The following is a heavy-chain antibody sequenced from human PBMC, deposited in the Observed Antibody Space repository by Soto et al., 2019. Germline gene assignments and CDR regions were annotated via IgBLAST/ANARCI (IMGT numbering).Heavy chain of an antibody. CDR2: ISSSSSYI. J-gene: IGHJ4*02. CDR3: ARETLEYSSSSAFDY. CDR1: GFTFSSYS. V-gene: IGHV3-21*01. D-gene: IGHD6-6*01. Sequence: EVQLVESGGGLVKPGGSLRLSCAASGFTFSSYSMNWVRQAPGKGLEWVSSISSSSSYIYYADSVKGRFTISRDNAKNSLYLQMNSLGAEDTAVYYCARETLEYSSSSAFDYWGQGTLVTVSS.